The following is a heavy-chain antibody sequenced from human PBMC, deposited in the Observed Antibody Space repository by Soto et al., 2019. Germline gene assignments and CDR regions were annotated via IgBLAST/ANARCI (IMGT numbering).Heavy chain of an antibody. J-gene: IGHJ4*02. Sequence: SETLSLTCTVSGGSISSYYWSWIRQPPGKGLEWIGYIYYSGSTNYNPSLKSRVTISVDTSKNQFSLKLSSVTAADTAVYYCARDRGLSGYDSYFDYWGQGTLVTVSS. CDR3: ARDRGLSGYDSYFDY. V-gene: IGHV4-59*01. CDR2: IYYSGST. D-gene: IGHD5-12*01. CDR1: GGSISSYY.